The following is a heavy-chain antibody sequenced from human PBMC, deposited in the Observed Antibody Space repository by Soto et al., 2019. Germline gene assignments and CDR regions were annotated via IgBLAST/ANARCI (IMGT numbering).Heavy chain of an antibody. V-gene: IGHV6-1*01. D-gene: IGHD3-10*01. CDR1: GDSVSSNSAA. CDR3: ARDTSQIRGVVFESSDFYYGMDV. Sequence: SQTLSLTCAIPGDSVSSNSAAWNWIRQSPSRGLEWLGRTYYRSKWYNDYAVSVKSRITINTDTSKNQFTLQLNSLTPEDTAVYYCARDTSQIRGVVFESSDFYYGMDVWGQGTTVTVSS. CDR2: TYYRSKWYN. J-gene: IGHJ6*02.